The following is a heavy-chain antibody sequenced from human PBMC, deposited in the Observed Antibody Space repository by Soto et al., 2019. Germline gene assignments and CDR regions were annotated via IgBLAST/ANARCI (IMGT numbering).Heavy chain of an antibody. CDR1: GYSFTTYW. D-gene: IGHD1-7*01. J-gene: IGHJ6*02. CDR3: AIHNGTTTGMDV. V-gene: IGHV5-51*01. Sequence: PGEPLTTSCQSSGYSFTTYWIAWVRQVPGQGVEGMGIICRGESYTRYSPSFQGQVTMSADKSISTAYLQWSSLKASDTAIYYCAIHNGTTTGMDVWGQGTTVTVSS. CDR2: ICRGESYT.